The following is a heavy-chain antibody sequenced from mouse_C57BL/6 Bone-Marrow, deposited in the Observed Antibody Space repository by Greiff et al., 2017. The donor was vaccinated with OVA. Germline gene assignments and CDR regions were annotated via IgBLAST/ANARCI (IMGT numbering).Heavy chain of an antibody. CDR2: IYPGNGDT. CDR3: ARWDYDANYFDY. J-gene: IGHJ2*01. V-gene: IGHV1-12*01. Sequence: QVQLKESGAELVRPGASVKMSCKASGYTFTSYNMHWVKQTPRQGLEWIGAIYPGNGDTSYNQKFKGKATLTVDKSSSTAYMQLSSLTSEDSAVYFCARWDYDANYFDYWGQGTTLTVSS. CDR1: GYTFTSYN. D-gene: IGHD2-4*01.